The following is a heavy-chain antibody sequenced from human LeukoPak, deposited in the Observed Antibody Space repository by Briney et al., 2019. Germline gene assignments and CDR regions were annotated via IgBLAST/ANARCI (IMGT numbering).Heavy chain of an antibody. CDR2: IYYSGST. CDR1: GGSISSGDYS. V-gene: IGHV4-30-4*01. J-gene: IGHJ6*02. Sequence: SQTLSLTCTVSGGSISSGDYSWSWIRQPPGKGLEWIGYIYYSGSTYYNPSLKSRVTISVDTSKNQFSLKLSSVTAADTAVYYCARESPRQLVPLDVWGQGTTVTVSS. CDR3: ARESPRQLVPLDV. D-gene: IGHD6-6*01.